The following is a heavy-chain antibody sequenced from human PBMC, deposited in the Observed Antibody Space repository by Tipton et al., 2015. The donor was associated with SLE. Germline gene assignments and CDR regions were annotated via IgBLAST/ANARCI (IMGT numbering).Heavy chain of an antibody. Sequence: SLRLSCAASGFTFSSYAMSWVRQAPGKGLEWVSAISGSGGSTYYTDSVKGRFTISRDNFKNTLYLQMNTLRADDTAIYYCAKDRYCGGGTCFASYFDLWGQGTPVTVSS. J-gene: IGHJ4*02. CDR2: ISGSGGST. V-gene: IGHV3-23*01. CDR1: GFTFSSYA. D-gene: IGHD2-21*01. CDR3: AKDRYCGGGTCFASYFDL.